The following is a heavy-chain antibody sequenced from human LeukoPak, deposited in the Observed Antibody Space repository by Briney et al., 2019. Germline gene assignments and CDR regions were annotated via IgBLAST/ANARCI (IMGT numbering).Heavy chain of an antibody. V-gene: IGHV3-23*01. CDR2: ISNTGGTT. J-gene: IGHJ4*02. CDR3: AKTISGWQYDYFDY. D-gene: IGHD6-19*01. CDR1: GFTFSNYA. Sequence: PGGSLRLSCTASGFTFSNYAMNWVRQAPGKGLEWVSIISNTGGTTYHADSVKGRFTIFRDNSKNTLSLQMDSLRAEDTAVYYCAKTISGWQYDYFDYWGQGTLVTVSS.